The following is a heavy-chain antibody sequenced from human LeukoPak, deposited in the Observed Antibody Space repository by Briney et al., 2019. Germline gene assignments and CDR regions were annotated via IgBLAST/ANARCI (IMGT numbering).Heavy chain of an antibody. CDR3: ARQQPSQLYYFDN. D-gene: IGHD1-1*01. Sequence: SETLSLTCTVSGGSISSNSYYWGWIRDPPGKGLEWVGSIFYSGSTYNSPSLESRVTISVDTSKNQFSLKLSSVTAADTAVYYCARQQPSQLYYFDNWGQGTLVTVSS. J-gene: IGHJ4*02. CDR2: IFYSGST. V-gene: IGHV4-39*01. CDR1: GGSISSNSYY.